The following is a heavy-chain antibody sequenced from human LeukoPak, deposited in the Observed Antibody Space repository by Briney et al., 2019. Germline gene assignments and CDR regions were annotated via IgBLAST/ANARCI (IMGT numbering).Heavy chain of an antibody. V-gene: IGHV3-74*01. Sequence: GGSLRLSCAASGFTFSSYWMHWVRQAPGKGLVWVSRINSDGSSTSNADSVKGRFTISRDNAKNTLYLQMNSLRAEDTAVYYCARGGYDFWSGYFIDYWGQGTLVTVSS. CDR3: ARGGYDFWSGYFIDY. CDR1: GFTFSSYW. D-gene: IGHD3-3*01. J-gene: IGHJ4*02. CDR2: INSDGSST.